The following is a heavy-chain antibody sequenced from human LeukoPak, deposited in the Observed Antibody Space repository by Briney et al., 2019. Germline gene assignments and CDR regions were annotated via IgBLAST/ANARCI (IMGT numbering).Heavy chain of an antibody. CDR3: ARASGSYLGNAFDI. J-gene: IGHJ3*02. D-gene: IGHD1-26*01. Sequence: PSETLSLTCTVSGYSISSGYYWGWIRLPPGKGLEWVGIIYHSGSTYYSPSLKSRVTISIDTSKNQFSLRLSSVTAADTAVYYCARASGSYLGNAFDIWGQGTMVTVSS. CDR2: IYHSGST. V-gene: IGHV4-38-2*02. CDR1: GYSISSGYY.